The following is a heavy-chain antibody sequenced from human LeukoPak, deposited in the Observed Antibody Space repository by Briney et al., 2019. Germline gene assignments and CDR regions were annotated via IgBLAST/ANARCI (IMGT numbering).Heavy chain of an antibody. CDR3: ARQVYRGAGHSSGYYGHYFDY. CDR1: GGTIYTSSYS. V-gene: IGHV4-39*01. Sequence: SETLSLTSSVYGGTIYTSSYSWRWIRQPPGKGLEWIGSIYSGGSTYYSPSLKSRVTFSVDTSNNQFSLKLNSLTAADTSLYFCARQVYRGAGHSSGYYGHYFDYWGQGTLVTVSS. CDR2: IYSGGST. D-gene: IGHD3-22*01. J-gene: IGHJ4*02.